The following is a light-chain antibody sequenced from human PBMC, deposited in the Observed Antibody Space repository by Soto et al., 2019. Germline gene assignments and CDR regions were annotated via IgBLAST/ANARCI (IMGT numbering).Light chain of an antibody. J-gene: IGLJ3*02. CDR1: SSDIGAYNY. CDR2: GLT. V-gene: IGLV2-14*01. CDR3: SSYTTSLTLV. Sequence: QSALTQPASVSGSPGQSITISCTGTSSDIGAYNYVSWYQQRPGKAPKLLIYGLTNRPSGVSNRFSGSKSGNTASLTISGLQAEDDADYYCSSYTTSLTLVFGGGTKVTVL.